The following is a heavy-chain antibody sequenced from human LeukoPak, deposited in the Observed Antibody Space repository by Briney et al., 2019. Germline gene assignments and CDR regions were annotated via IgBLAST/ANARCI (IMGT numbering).Heavy chain of an antibody. J-gene: IGHJ5*02. CDR2: ICYSGST. D-gene: IGHD2-8*01. Sequence: SETLSLTCTLSGGSISSSSYYWGWIRQPPGKGLEWIGSICYSGSTYYNPSLKSRVTISVDTSKNQFSLKLSSLIAADTAVYYCARHLLVPRRSKYNWLDPWGQGTLVTLSS. CDR3: ARHLLVPRRSKYNWLDP. CDR1: GGSISSSSYY. V-gene: IGHV4-39*01.